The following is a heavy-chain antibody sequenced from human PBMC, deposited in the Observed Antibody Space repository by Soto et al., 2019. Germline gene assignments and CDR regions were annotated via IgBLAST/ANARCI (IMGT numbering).Heavy chain of an antibody. CDR3: ARDYYRFNSGYGFRMEV. J-gene: IGHJ6*02. CDR2: ISASGAGT. CDR1: GFTFSSSA. Sequence: PGGSLRLSFAASGFTFSSSAMSWLRQAPGKGLEWVSGISASGAGTFYADSVKGRFTISRDNSKNTLYLQMNSLRAEDTAVYYCARDYYRFNSGYGFRMEVCVQGTRVTVSS. V-gene: IGHV3-23*01. D-gene: IGHD5-12*01.